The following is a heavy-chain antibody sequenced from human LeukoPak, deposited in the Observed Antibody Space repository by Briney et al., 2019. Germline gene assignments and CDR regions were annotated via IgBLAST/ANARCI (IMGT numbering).Heavy chain of an antibody. J-gene: IGHJ3*02. V-gene: IGHV3-30*04. D-gene: IGHD3-3*01. Sequence: PGGSLRLSCAASGFTFSSYAMHWVGQAPGKGLEWVAVISYHGSNKYYADSVKGRFTISRDNSKNTLYLQMNSLRAEDTAVYYCARDTAKLNYDRGDYAFDIWGQGTMVTVSS. CDR2: ISYHGSNK. CDR1: GFTFSSYA. CDR3: ARDTAKLNYDRGDYAFDI.